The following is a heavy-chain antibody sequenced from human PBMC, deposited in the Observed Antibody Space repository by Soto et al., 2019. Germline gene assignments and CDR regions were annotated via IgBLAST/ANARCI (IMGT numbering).Heavy chain of an antibody. V-gene: IGHV4-39*02. CDR3: SRRAPEGFDP. J-gene: IGHJ5*02. Sequence: PSETLSLTCTVSGGSIATISYFWAWIRRPPGKGLEWIGSIDYRGTIYNNPSLKSRVTISVDTSKNHFSLKLDSVTAADTALYYCSRRAPEGFDPWGQGTLVTVSS. CDR1: GGSIATISYF. CDR2: IDYRGTI.